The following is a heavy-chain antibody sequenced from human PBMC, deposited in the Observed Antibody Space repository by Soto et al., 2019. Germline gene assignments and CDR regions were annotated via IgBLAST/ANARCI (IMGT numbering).Heavy chain of an antibody. Sequence: QVQLVQSGAEVKKPGASVKVSCKASGYSFTSYGISWMRQAPGQGLEWMGWISAYNGNTNYAQKPQGRVTMTTDTSTSTADMDLRSLRSDDTAVDYCARDCVVQARFDPWGQGTMVTVSS. D-gene: IGHD2-8*01. V-gene: IGHV1-18*01. CDR2: ISAYNGNT. CDR1: GYSFTSYG. J-gene: IGHJ5*02. CDR3: ARDCVVQARFDP.